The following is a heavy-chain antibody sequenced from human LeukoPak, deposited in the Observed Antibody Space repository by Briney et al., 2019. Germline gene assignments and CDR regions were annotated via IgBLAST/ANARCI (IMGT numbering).Heavy chain of an antibody. CDR3: AKGSSTSCYGGSDF. D-gene: IGHD2-2*01. CDR1: GFTFSSYS. V-gene: IGHV3-23*01. CDR2: ISGSGGST. J-gene: IGHJ4*02. Sequence: GGSLRLSCAASGFTFSSYSMNWVRQAPGKGLEWVSSISGSGGSTYYADSVKGQFTISRDDSKNTLYLQMNSLRAEDTAVYYCAKGSSTSCYGGSDFWGQGTLVTVSS.